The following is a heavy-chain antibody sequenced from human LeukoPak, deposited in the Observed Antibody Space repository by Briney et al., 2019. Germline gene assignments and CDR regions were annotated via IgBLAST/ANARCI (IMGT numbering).Heavy chain of an antibody. Sequence: PSETLSLTCAVYGGSFSGYYWSWIRQPPGKGLEWIGEINHSGSTNYNPSLKSRVTIPVDTSKNQFSLKLSSVTAADTAVYYCARKLRWLYYFDYWGQGTLVTVSS. CDR1: GGSFSGYY. J-gene: IGHJ4*02. D-gene: IGHD4-23*01. CDR2: INHSGST. V-gene: IGHV4-34*01. CDR3: ARKLRWLYYFDY.